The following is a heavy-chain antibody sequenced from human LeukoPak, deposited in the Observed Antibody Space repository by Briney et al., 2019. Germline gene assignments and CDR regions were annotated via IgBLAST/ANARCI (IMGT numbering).Heavy chain of an antibody. CDR1: GGTFSSYA. J-gene: IGHJ6*03. D-gene: IGHD6-19*01. Sequence: ASVKVSCKASGGTFSSYAISWVRQAPGQGLEWMGGINPSFGTANYAQKFQGRVTITADESTSTAYMELSSLRSEDTAVYYCARARSAIAVAGTTYYYYYYYMDVWGKGTTVTISS. V-gene: IGHV1-69*13. CDR2: INPSFGTA. CDR3: ARARSAIAVAGTTYYYYYYYMDV.